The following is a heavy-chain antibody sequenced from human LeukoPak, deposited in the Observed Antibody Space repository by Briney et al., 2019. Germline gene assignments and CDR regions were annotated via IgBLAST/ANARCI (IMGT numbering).Heavy chain of an antibody. J-gene: IGHJ6*03. CDR3: ARDKEYSSSLACYYYYMDV. Sequence: ASVKVSCKASGYTFTGYYMHWVRQAPGQGLEWMGWINPNSGGTNYAQKFQGRVTMTRDTSISTAYMELSRLRSDDTAVYYCARDKEYSSSLACYYYYMDVWGKGTTVTVSS. CDR1: GYTFTGYY. V-gene: IGHV1-2*02. D-gene: IGHD6-6*01. CDR2: INPNSGGT.